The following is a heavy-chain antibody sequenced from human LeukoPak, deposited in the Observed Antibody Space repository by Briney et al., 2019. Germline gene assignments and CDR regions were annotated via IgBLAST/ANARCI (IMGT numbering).Heavy chain of an antibody. CDR1: GGTFSSYA. CDR2: IIPIFGTA. Sequence: GASVKVSCKASGGTFSSYAISWVRQAPGQGLEWMGGIIPIFGTANYAQKFQGRVTITADESTSTAYMELSTLRSEDTAVYYCAKGIVVAGHFDYWGQRTLVTVSS. V-gene: IGHV1-69*13. J-gene: IGHJ4*02. CDR3: AKGIVVAGHFDY. D-gene: IGHD6-19*01.